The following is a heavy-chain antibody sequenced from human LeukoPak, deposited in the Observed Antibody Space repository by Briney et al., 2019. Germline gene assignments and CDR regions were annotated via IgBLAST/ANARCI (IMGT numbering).Heavy chain of an antibody. CDR1: GFTFTTNA. CDR2: ISGRTGGT. Sequence: PGGSLRLSCAASGFTFTTNAMSWVRQAPGKGLEGVSAISGRTGGTYYADSVKGRFTISRDNSKSTLYLQMDSLRAEDTAVYYCAKCGNSGCHLIDYWGQGTLVTVSS. CDR3: AKCGNSGCHLIDY. J-gene: IGHJ4*02. D-gene: IGHD5-12*01. V-gene: IGHV3-23*01.